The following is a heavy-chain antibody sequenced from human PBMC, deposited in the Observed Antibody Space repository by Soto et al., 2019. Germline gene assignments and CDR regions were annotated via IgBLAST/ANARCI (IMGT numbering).Heavy chain of an antibody. CDR3: ESQDYEKSVYYFDY. CDR1: GGSVSSQY. J-gene: IGHJ4*02. Sequence: SETLSLTCTVSGGSVSSQYWSWIRQPAGKGLEWIGRIYNGGIPLIHPSLESRVALSLDTSKNQFSLTLSSVTAADTATYYCESQDYEKSVYYFDYWGRGTMVTVSS. V-gene: IGHV4-4*07. D-gene: IGHD3-22*01. CDR2: IYNGGIP.